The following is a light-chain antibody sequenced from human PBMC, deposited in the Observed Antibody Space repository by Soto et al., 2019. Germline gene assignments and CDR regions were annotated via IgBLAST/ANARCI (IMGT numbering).Light chain of an antibody. CDR1: QSVSSN. CDR3: QQYNSCPLT. CDR2: CAS. V-gene: IGKV3-15*01. J-gene: IGKJ4*01. Sequence: EIVMTQSPATLSLFPGERATLSCRASQSVSSNFSWYQQSPGQAPRLLIYCASTSATGVPARFSGSGSGTEFTLTIRSLQSEDFALYYCQQYNSCPLTFGGGTKVEIK.